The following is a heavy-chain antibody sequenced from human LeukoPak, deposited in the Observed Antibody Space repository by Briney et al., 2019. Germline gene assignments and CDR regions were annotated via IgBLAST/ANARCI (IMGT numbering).Heavy chain of an antibody. CDR2: SGHRGGT. D-gene: IGHD2-8*01. Sequence: SETLSLTCTVSGGSISSGDYYWSWIRQPPGKGLEWIGESGHRGGTKFNPSLKSRVTISADTSKNQFSLKMSSVTAADTAIYYCAKNGQSGFSFDPWGQGTLVTVSS. CDR3: AKNGQSGFSFDP. J-gene: IGHJ5*02. V-gene: IGHV4-39*07. CDR1: GGSISSGDYY.